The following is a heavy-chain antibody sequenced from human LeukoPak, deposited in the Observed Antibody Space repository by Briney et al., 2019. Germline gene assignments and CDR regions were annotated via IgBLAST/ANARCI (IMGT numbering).Heavy chain of an antibody. CDR3: ARGASGSSLSGFDI. V-gene: IGHV4-4*08. Sequence: SETLSLTCTVSGGSISSYYWNWIRQPPGKGLEWIGYISTSGSTNYSPSLKSRVTMSIDTSKNQFSLNLSSVTAADTAVYYCARGASGSSLSGFDIWGQGTMVTVSS. CDR1: GGSISSYY. D-gene: IGHD1-26*01. CDR2: ISTSGST. J-gene: IGHJ3*02.